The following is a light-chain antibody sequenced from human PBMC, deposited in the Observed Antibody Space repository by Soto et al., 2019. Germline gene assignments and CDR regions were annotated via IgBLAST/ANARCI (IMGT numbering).Light chain of an antibody. Sequence: QSALTQPPSASGSPGQSVTISCTGTSSDVGAYNYVSWYQQRPGKAPKLMIYEVTKRPSGVADRFSGSKSGNTASLTVSGLQDEDEDDYYCSSYAKTISVVFGGGTQLTVL. CDR1: SSDVGAYNY. J-gene: IGLJ2*01. CDR3: SSYAKTISVV. CDR2: EVT. V-gene: IGLV2-8*01.